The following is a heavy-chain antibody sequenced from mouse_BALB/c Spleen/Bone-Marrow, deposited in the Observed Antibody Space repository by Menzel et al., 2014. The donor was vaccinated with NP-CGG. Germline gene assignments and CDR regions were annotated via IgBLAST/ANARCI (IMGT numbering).Heavy chain of an antibody. D-gene: IGHD4-1*01. J-gene: IGHJ1*01. CDR3: TRGGNCGDFDV. V-gene: IGHV5-17*02. CDR2: ISSGSSTI. Sequence: EAKVVESGGGLVQPGGSRRLSCAASGLTFSSFGMHWVCQAPEKGLEWVAYISSGSSTICYVDPGKGRFTISRDNPKNTVCLQMTSLRSEDTAMGYCTRGGNCGDFDVWGAGTPVTVSS. CDR1: GLTFSSFG.